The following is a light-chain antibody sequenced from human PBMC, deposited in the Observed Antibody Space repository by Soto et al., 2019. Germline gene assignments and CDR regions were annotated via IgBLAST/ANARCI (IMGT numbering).Light chain of an antibody. J-gene: IGLJ2*01. Sequence: QSALTQPPAASGSPGQSVTISCTGTSNDVGGYHYVSWYQQYPGKVPKLIISEVTKRPSGVPDRFSGSKSGNTASLTVSGLQAEDEAEYYCCSYTSSTTPLFGGGTKLTVL. V-gene: IGLV2-8*01. CDR3: CSYTSSTTPL. CDR2: EVT. CDR1: SNDVGGYHY.